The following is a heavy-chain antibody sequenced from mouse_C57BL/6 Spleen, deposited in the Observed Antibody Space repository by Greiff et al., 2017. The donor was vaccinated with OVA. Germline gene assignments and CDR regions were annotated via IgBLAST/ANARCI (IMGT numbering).Heavy chain of an antibody. CDR3: ARSKEWFYFDY. J-gene: IGHJ2*01. V-gene: IGHV1-66*01. CDR1: GYSFTSYY. D-gene: IGHD2-2*01. Sequence: QVQLKQSGPELVKPGASVKISCKASGYSFTSYYIHWVKQRPGQGLEWIGWIYPGSGNTKYNEKFKGKATLTADTSSSTAYMQLSSLTSEDSAVYYCARSKEWFYFDYWGQGTTLTVSS. CDR2: IYPGSGNT.